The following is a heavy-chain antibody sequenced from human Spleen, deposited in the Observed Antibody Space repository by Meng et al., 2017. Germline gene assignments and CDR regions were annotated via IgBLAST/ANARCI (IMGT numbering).Heavy chain of an antibody. Sequence: EVRLVESGGGLVQPGGSLRLSCAASGFTFSSYWMHWVRQAPGKGLVWVSRINSDGSSTSYADSVKGRFTIFRDNAKNTLYLQMTSLRAEDTAVYYCSKDYTGSDDYWGQGTLVTVSS. V-gene: IGHV3-74*01. CDR3: SKDYTGSDDY. D-gene: IGHD5-12*01. CDR2: INSDGSST. J-gene: IGHJ4*02. CDR1: GFTFSSYW.